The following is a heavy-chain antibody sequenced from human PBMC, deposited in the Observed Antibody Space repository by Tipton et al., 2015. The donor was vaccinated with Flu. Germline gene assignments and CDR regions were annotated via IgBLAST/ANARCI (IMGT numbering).Heavy chain of an antibody. CDR3: ARRGLLWYFDL. J-gene: IGHJ2*01. V-gene: IGHV4-34*01. D-gene: IGHD2/OR15-2a*01. CDR2: INHSGST. Sequence: LRLSCAVYGGSFSGYYWSWIRQPPGKGLEWVGEINHSGSTNYNPSLKSRVTISVDTSKNQFSLKLSSVTAADTAVYYCARRGLLWYFDLWGRGTLVTVSS. CDR1: GGSFSGYY.